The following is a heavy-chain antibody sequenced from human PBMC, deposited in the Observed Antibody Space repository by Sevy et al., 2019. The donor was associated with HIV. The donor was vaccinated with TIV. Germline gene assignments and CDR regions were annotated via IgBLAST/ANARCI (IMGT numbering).Heavy chain of an antibody. J-gene: IGHJ4*02. CDR3: ARDLREYSSSSKYYFDY. D-gene: IGHD6-6*01. V-gene: IGHV3-21*01. Sequence: GGSLRLSCAASGFTFSSYSMNWVRQAPGKGLEWVSSISSSNNYIYYADPLKGRFTISRDNAKNSLYLQMNSLRAEDTAVYYCARDLREYSSSSKYYFDYWGQGILVTVSS. CDR1: GFTFSSYS. CDR2: ISSSNNYI.